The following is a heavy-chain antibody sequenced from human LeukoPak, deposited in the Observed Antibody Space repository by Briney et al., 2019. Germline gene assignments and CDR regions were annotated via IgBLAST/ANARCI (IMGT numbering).Heavy chain of an antibody. CDR2: FSGSGGGT. CDR1: GLTLSNYA. V-gene: IGHV3-23*01. CDR3: AKRGVVIRVILVGFHKEAYYFDS. Sequence: PGGSLRLSCAVSGLTLSNYAMSWVRQAPGKGLEWVAGFSGSGGGTNYADSVKGRFTISRDNSKNTLYLQMNNLRVDDTAVYFCAKRGVVIRVILVGFHKEAYYFDSWGQGALVTVSS. J-gene: IGHJ4*02. D-gene: IGHD3-22*01.